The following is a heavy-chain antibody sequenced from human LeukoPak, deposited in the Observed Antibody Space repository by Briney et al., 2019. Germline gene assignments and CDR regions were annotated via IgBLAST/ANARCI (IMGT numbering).Heavy chain of an antibody. CDR1: GFTFGDYA. CDR3: STGGSWKGWFDP. J-gene: IGHJ5*02. V-gene: IGHV3-49*04. CDR2: MRSKGFGGTV. Sequence: PGGSLRLSCSASGFTFGDYAMSWVRQAPGKGLEWVGFMRSKGFGGTVEYAASVKGRFTISRDDSKSIAYLQMNSLQTEDTAVYYCSTGGSWKGWFDPWGQGTLVTVSS. D-gene: IGHD6-6*01.